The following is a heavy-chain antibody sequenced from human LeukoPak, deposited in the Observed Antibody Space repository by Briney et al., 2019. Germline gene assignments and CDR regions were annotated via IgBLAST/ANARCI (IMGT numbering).Heavy chain of an antibody. V-gene: IGHV1-69*13. CDR1: GYTFTSYG. Sequence: ASVKVSCKASGYTFTSYGISWVRQAPGQGLEWMGGIIPIFGTANYAQKFQGRVTITADESTSTAYMELSSLRSEDTAVYYCASEGVVVPAAMSPLGYWGQGTLVTVSS. CDR3: ASEGVVVPAAMSPLGY. D-gene: IGHD2-2*01. CDR2: IIPIFGTA. J-gene: IGHJ4*02.